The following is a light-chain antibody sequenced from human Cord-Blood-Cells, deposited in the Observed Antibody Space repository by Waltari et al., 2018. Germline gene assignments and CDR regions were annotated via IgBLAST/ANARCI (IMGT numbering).Light chain of an antibody. V-gene: IGLV2-11*01. CDR1: SSDVGGYNY. CDR2: DVS. CDR3: CSYAGSYTYV. Sequence: QSALTQPRSVSGSPGQSVTISCTGTSSDVGGYNYVSWYQQHPGKAPKLMSYDVSKRPSGVPDRFSGSKSGNTASLTIAGLQAEEEADYYCCSYAGSYTYVFGTGTKVTVL. J-gene: IGLJ1*01.